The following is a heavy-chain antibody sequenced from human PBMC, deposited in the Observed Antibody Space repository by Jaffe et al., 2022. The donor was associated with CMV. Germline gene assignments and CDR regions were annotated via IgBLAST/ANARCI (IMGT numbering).Heavy chain of an antibody. CDR2: INAGNGNT. V-gene: IGHV1-3*01. D-gene: IGHD2-2*01. J-gene: IGHJ4*02. CDR1: GYTFTSYA. CDR3: ARFGLPIVVVPAAQMAHFDY. Sequence: QVQLVQSGAEVKKPGASVKVSCKASGYTFTSYAMHWVRQAPGQRLEWMGWINAGNGNTKYSQKFQGRVTITRDTSASTAYMELSSLRSEDTAVYYCARFGLPIVVVPAAQMAHFDYWGQGTLVTVSS.